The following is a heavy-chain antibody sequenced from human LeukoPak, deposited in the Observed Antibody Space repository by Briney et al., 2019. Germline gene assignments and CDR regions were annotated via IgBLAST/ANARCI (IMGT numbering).Heavy chain of an antibody. J-gene: IGHJ3*02. CDR3: ARDGGSGIRSDAFDI. V-gene: IGHV3-48*03. Sequence: GGSLRLSCAASGFTFSSYEMNWVRQAPGKGLEWVSYISSSGSTIYYVDSVKGRFTISRDNAKNSLYLQMNSLRAEDTAVYYCARDGGSGIRSDAFDIWGQGTMVTVSS. CDR1: GFTFSSYE. CDR2: ISSSGSTI. D-gene: IGHD3-10*01.